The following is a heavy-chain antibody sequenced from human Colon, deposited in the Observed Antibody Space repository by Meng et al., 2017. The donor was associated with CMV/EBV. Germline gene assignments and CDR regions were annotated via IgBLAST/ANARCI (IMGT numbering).Heavy chain of an antibody. Sequence: GGSLRLSCAASGFPFSLFIMNWVRQAPGKGLEWVSSISPGGEFTYYGDSVKGRFTVSRDNSKNLLYLQMNSLTADDTAVYFCARDFKVGRPWGQGTLVTVSS. CDR3: ARDFKVGRP. CDR1: GFPFSLFI. J-gene: IGHJ5*02. CDR2: ISPGGEFT. V-gene: IGHV3-21*01. D-gene: IGHD1-26*01.